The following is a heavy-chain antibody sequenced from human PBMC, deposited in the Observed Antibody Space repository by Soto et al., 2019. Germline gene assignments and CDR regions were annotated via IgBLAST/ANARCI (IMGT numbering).Heavy chain of an antibody. Sequence: GGSLRLSCAASGFTFSSYWMSWVRQAPGKGLEWVANIKQDGSEKYYVDSVKGRFTISRDNAKNSLYLQMNSLRAEDTAVYYCVRLGVVVVPAPPPYYYYYMDVWGKGTTVTVSS. D-gene: IGHD2-2*01. CDR2: IKQDGSEK. J-gene: IGHJ6*03. CDR1: GFTFSSYW. V-gene: IGHV3-7*01. CDR3: VRLGVVVVPAPPPYYYYYMDV.